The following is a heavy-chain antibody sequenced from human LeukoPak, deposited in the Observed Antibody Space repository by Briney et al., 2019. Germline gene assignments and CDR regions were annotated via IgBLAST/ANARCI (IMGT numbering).Heavy chain of an antibody. CDR3: ARMWQKYQLLYGNWFDP. D-gene: IGHD2-2*02. J-gene: IGHJ5*02. V-gene: IGHV4-34*01. Sequence: RPSETLSLTCAVYGGSFSGYYWSWIRQPPGKGLEWIGEINHSGSTNYNPSLKSRVTISVDTSKDQFSLKLSSVTAADTAVYYCARMWQKYQLLYGNWFDPWGQGTLATVSS. CDR1: GGSFSGYY. CDR2: INHSGST.